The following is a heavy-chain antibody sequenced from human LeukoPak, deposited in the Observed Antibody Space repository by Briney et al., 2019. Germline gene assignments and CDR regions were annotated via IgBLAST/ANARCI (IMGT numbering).Heavy chain of an antibody. CDR1: GYTFTSYG. CDR2: ISAYNGNT. CDR3: ARRHYCGGDCVYYYYYYGMDV. Sequence: ASVKFSCKASGYTFTSYGISWVRQAPGQGLEWMGWISAYNGNTNYAQKLQGRVTMTTDTSTSTAYMELRSLRSEDTAVYYCARRHYCGGDCVYYYYYYGMDVWGQGTTVTVSS. J-gene: IGHJ6*02. D-gene: IGHD2-21*02. V-gene: IGHV1-18*01.